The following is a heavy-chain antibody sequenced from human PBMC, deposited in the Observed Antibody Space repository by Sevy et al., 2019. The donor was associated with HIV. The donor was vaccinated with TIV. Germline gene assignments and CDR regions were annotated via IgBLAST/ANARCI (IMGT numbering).Heavy chain of an antibody. J-gene: IGHJ5*01. CDR2: ISGSGGIT. V-gene: IGHV3-23*01. D-gene: IGHD5-12*01. Sequence: GGSLRLSCAAPGFTFSSYVMSWVRQAPGKGLEWVSTISGSGGITYYANSVKGRFTISRDNSKNTVYLEMNSLRVEDTAVYYSAKEALSGYDSWGQGTLVTVSS. CDR1: GFTFSSYV. CDR3: AKEALSGYDS.